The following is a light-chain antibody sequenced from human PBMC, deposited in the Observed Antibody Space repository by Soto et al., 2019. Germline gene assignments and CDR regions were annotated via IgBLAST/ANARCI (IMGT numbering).Light chain of an antibody. J-gene: IGLJ1*01. V-gene: IGLV2-14*01. CDR3: SSYTSSSTLV. Sequence: LTQPASVSGSPGQSITISCTGTSSDVGAYNSVAWYQHNPGKAPKPMIYDVSNRPSGVSSRFSGSKSANTASLSISGLQADDEADYYCSSYTSSSTLVFGTGTKVTVL. CDR2: DVS. CDR1: SSDVGAYNS.